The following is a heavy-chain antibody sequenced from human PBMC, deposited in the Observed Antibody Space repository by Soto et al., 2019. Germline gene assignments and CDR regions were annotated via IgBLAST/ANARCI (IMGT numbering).Heavy chain of an antibody. J-gene: IGHJ4*02. CDR1: GYTFTSYG. Sequence: SVKVSCKASGYTFTSYGISWLRQAPGQGLEWMGGIIPIFGTANYAQKFQGRVTITADESTSTAYMELSSLRSEDTAVYYCARPEHGSSQLNPLEYWGQGTLVTVSS. V-gene: IGHV1-69*13. CDR3: ARPEHGSSQLNPLEY. D-gene: IGHD6-13*01. CDR2: IIPIFGTA.